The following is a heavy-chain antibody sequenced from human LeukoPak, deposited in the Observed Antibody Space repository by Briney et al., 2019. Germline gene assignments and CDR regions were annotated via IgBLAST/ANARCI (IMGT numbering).Heavy chain of an antibody. J-gene: IGHJ4*02. CDR2: IKQDGSEK. V-gene: IGHV3-7*04. D-gene: IGHD7-27*01. Sequence: GGSLRLSCAASGFTFSRYWMSWVRQAPGKGLEWVANIKQDGSEKQYVDSVKGRFAISRDNAENSLYMQMNSLKAEDTAVYYCGRFTRSGDSVYWGQGTLVTVSS. CDR3: GRFTRSGDSVY. CDR1: GFTFSRYW.